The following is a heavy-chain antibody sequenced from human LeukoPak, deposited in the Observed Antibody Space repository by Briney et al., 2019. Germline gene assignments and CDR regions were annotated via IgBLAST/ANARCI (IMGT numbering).Heavy chain of an antibody. Sequence: SETLSLTCAVYGGSFSGYYWSWIRQPPGKGLEWIGEINHSGSTNYNPSLKSRVTISVDTSKNQFSLRLNSVTAADTAVYYCARHVGGGYWYFDYWGRGTQVTVSS. CDR3: ARHVGGGYWYFDY. CDR1: GGSFSGYY. V-gene: IGHV4-34*01. D-gene: IGHD2-15*01. CDR2: INHSGST. J-gene: IGHJ2*01.